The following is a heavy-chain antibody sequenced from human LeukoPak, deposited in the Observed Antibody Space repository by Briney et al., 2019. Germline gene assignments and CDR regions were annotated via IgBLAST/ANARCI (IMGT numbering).Heavy chain of an antibody. Sequence: GGSLRLSCAASGFSVSSNYVSWVRQAQGKGLEWVSAIYSGGTTYYADSVKGRFTISRDNSKNTLYLQMNSLRVEDTAVYYCARQVGATTLFEHWGQGTLVTVSS. V-gene: IGHV3-53*01. CDR2: IYSGGTT. CDR1: GFSVSSNY. CDR3: ARQVGATTLFEH. D-gene: IGHD1-26*01. J-gene: IGHJ4*02.